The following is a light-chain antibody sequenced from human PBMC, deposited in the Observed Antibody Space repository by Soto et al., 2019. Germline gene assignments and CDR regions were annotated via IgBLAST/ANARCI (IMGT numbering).Light chain of an antibody. CDR3: ASWDDTLSVPI. V-gene: IGLV1-47*01. J-gene: IGLJ2*01. Sequence: QSVLTQPPSASGTPGQRVTISCSGSRSDIGSNYVYWYQHLPGMAPKLLIYRNDQRPSGVPDRISGSRSGTSASLAFIGLRSEDEADYYCASWDDTLSVPIFGGGTKLTVL. CDR1: RSDIGSNY. CDR2: RND.